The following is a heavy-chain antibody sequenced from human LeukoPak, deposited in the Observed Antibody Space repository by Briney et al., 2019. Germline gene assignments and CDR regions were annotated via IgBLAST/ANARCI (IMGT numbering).Heavy chain of an antibody. D-gene: IGHD3-10*01. CDR3: ATGSYGSGSYYFVY. CDR2: FDPEDGET. Sequence: ASVKVSCKVSGYTLTELFMHWVRQAPGKGLEWMGGFDPEDGETIYAQKFQGRVTMTEDTSTDTAYMELNSLRSEDTAVYYCATGSYGSGSYYFVYWGQGTLVTVSS. J-gene: IGHJ4*02. CDR1: GYTLTELF. V-gene: IGHV1-24*01.